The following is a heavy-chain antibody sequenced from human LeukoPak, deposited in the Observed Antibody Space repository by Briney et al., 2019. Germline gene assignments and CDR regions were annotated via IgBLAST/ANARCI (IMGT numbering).Heavy chain of an antibody. CDR3: ARGKVITTAEAFDI. V-gene: IGHV3-21*01. CDR2: ITSSSSI. Sequence: GGSLRLSCAASGFTFSSYSMNWVRQAPGKGLEWVSSITSSSSIYYADSVKGRFTISRDNAKNSLYLQMNSLRAEDTAVYYCARGKVITTAEAFDIWGQGTMVTVSS. J-gene: IGHJ3*02. CDR1: GFTFSSYS. D-gene: IGHD3-22*01.